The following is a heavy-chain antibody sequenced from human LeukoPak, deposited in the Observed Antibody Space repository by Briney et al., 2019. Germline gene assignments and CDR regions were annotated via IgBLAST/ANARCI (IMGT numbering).Heavy chain of an antibody. V-gene: IGHV3-48*03. D-gene: IGHD2-21*02. J-gene: IGHJ4*02. CDR2: IDAGATST. Sequence: GGSLRLSCAASGFPVNKYEMHWVRQAPGKGLEWVSYIDAGATSTNYADSVWGRFTLSRDNAQNSVQLQMNSLRDEDTAVYYCVRGRLLRSTKYFDYWGQGALVTVSS. CDR1: GFPVNKYE. CDR3: VRGRLLRSTKYFDY.